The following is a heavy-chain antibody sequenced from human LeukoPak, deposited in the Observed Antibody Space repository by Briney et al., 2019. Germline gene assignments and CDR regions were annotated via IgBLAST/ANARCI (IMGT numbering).Heavy chain of an antibody. CDR2: IYYSGST. J-gene: IGHJ4*02. CDR3: ASLDYGGNPPHDY. V-gene: IGHV4-59*08. CDR1: GGSISSYY. D-gene: IGHD4-23*01. Sequence: PSETLSLTCTVSGGSISSYYWSWIRQPPGKGLEWIGYIYYSGSTNYNPSLKSRVTISVDTSKNQFSLELTSVTAADTAVYYCASLDYGGNPPHDYWGQGTLVTVSS.